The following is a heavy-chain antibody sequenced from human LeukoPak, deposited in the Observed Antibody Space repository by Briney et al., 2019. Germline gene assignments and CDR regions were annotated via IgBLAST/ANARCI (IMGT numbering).Heavy chain of an antibody. CDR1: GFTFSSYS. CDR3: ARDRFGYSGYDSTSSAD. V-gene: IGHV3-48*04. Sequence: GGSLRLSCAASGFTFSSYSMNWVRQAPGKGLEWVSYISSSSSTIYYADSVKGRFTISRDNAKNSLYLQMNSLRAEDTAVYYCARDRFGYSGYDSTSSADWGQGTLVTVSS. J-gene: IGHJ4*02. D-gene: IGHD5-12*01. CDR2: ISSSSSTI.